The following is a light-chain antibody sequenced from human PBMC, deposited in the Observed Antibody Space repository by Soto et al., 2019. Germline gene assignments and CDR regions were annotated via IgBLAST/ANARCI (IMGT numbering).Light chain of an antibody. Sequence: QSALTQPASVSGSPGQSITISCTGTSSDVGSYNLVSWYQQHPGKAPKLMIYEVIKRPSGVSNLFSGSKSGNTASLTISGLQAEDEADYYCCSYAGSSTLVFGGGTKLTVL. J-gene: IGLJ2*01. V-gene: IGLV2-23*02. CDR3: CSYAGSSTLV. CDR1: SSDVGSYNL. CDR2: EVI.